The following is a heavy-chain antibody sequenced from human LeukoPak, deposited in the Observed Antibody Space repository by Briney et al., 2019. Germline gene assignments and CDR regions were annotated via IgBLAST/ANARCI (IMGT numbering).Heavy chain of an antibody. CDR3: ARVTHGETSIATDY. CDR2: ISGNNGNT. V-gene: IGHV1-18*01. CDR1: GYAFSSYA. J-gene: IGHJ4*02. D-gene: IGHD6-6*01. Sequence: ASVKVSCKASGYAFSSYAITWVRQAPGQGLEWMGWISGNNGNTNYAQKVQGRVTMTTDTSTSTAYLELRSLRSDDTAVYYCARVTHGETSIATDYWGQGTLVTVSS.